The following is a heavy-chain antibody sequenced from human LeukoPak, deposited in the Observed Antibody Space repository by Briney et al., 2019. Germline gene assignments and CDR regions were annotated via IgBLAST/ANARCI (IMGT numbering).Heavy chain of an antibody. CDR1: GGTFRTFA. J-gene: IGHJ6*03. D-gene: IGHD6-25*01. Sequence: ASVKVSCKASGGTFRTFAISWVRQAPGQGLEWMGGIIPIFGIPDSAQKFQGRLTITADESTATAYMELSSLRSDDTAIYYCGLSGNYYYYYMDVWGKGTTVTISS. CDR2: IIPIFGIP. V-gene: IGHV1-69*13. CDR3: GLSGNYYYYYMDV.